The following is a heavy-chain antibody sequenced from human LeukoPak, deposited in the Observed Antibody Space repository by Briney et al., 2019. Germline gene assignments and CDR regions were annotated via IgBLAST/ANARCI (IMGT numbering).Heavy chain of an antibody. CDR3: AREARGSGRDFDY. V-gene: IGHV3-11*01. CDR1: GFSFSDFY. J-gene: IGHJ4*02. CDR2: IGTRSNPI. Sequence: AESLTLSCAASGFSFSDFYMSWIRQPPGMGLEWISYIGTRSNPIYYADPVKGRFTISRDDAKNSLYLQMNSLRDEDTAVYFCAREARGSGRDFDYWGQGILVTVSS. D-gene: IGHD1-26*01.